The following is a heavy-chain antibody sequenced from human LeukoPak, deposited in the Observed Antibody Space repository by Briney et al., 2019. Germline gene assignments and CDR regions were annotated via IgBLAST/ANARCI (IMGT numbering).Heavy chain of an antibody. Sequence: GGSLRLSCAASGFTFDDYTMHWVRQAPGKGLEWVSLISWDGSDTYYADSIKGRFTISRDNSKNSLYLQMNSLRTEDTALYYCAKGTYYYGSGSSDYYFDYWGQGTLITVSS. CDR2: ISWDGSDT. V-gene: IGHV3-43*01. D-gene: IGHD3-10*01. CDR1: GFTFDDYT. CDR3: AKGTYYYGSGSSDYYFDY. J-gene: IGHJ4*02.